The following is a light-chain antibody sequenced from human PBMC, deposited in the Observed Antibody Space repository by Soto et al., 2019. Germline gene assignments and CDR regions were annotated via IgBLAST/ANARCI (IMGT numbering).Light chain of an antibody. J-gene: IGLJ1*01. CDR3: SAWDDSLNGYV. Sequence: QSVLTQPPSVSAAPRQRVTISCSGSRSNIGDNAVNWYQQVPGKAPKLLIYYDDLLPSGVSDRFSGSKSGTSASLAISGLQSDDEADYYCSAWDDSLNGYVFGTGTKLTVL. CDR1: RSNIGDNA. V-gene: IGLV1-36*01. CDR2: YDD.